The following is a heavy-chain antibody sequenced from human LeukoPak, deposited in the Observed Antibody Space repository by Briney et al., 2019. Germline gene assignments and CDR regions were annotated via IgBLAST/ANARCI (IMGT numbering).Heavy chain of an antibody. V-gene: IGHV7-4-1*02. Sequence: GASVKVSCKASGYTFNTYAMNWVRQAPGQGLEWMGWINTNTGNPTYAQGFTGRFVFSLDTSVSTAYLQISSLKAEDTAVYYCARDYSSGRYGTLRWFDPWGQGTLVTVSS. J-gene: IGHJ5*02. D-gene: IGHD6-19*01. CDR2: INTNTGNP. CDR1: GYTFNTYA. CDR3: ARDYSSGRYGTLRWFDP.